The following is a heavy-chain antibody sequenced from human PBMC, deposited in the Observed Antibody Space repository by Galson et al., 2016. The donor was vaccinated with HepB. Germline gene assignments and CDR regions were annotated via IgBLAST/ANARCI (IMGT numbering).Heavy chain of an antibody. V-gene: IGHV3-72*01. D-gene: IGHD2/OR15-2a*01. CDR1: GFRFSEHY. CDR3: ARPSGKYSGGFDI. Sequence: SLRLSCAASGFRFSEHYMDWVRQAPGKGLEWVGRTRNKVNSYTTEYAASVKGGFTISRDDSKNSLYLQMNSLKTEDTALYYCARPSGKYSGGFDIWGQGTMVTASS. J-gene: IGHJ3*02. CDR2: TRNKVNSYTT.